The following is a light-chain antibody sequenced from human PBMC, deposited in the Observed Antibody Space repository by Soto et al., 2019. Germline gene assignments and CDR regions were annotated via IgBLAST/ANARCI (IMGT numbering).Light chain of an antibody. J-gene: IGKJ4*01. CDR2: ATS. V-gene: IGKV1-12*01. CDR3: QQADIFQLT. CDR1: QPLGAW. Sequence: DIQMTQFPSSVSASVGDRVTITCRASQPLGAWLAWYQQKPGKAPKLLIYATSTLESGVPSRFIGSGSGTEFTLTISRLQPEDFSTYYCQQADIFQLTFGGGTRVEIK.